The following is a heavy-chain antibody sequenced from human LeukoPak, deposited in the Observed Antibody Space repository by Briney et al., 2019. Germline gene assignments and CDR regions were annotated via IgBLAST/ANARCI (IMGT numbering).Heavy chain of an antibody. CDR2: IYPGDSDT. D-gene: IGHD3-22*01. CDR3: ATYYYDSSGYSFLDY. V-gene: IGHV5-51*01. Sequence: GESLKISCKGSGYSFTSYWIGWVRQMPGKGLEWMGIIYPGDSDTRYSPSFQGQVTISADKSISTAYLQWSSLKASDTAMDYCATYYYDSSGYSFLDYWGQGTLVTVSS. CDR1: GYSFTSYW. J-gene: IGHJ4*02.